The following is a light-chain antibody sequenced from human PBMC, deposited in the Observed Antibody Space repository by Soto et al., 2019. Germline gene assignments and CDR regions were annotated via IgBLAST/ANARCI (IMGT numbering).Light chain of an antibody. V-gene: IGKV1-39*01. CDR2: LAS. CDR3: QQSFSAPRT. CDR1: ETLIDY. Sequence: DIQMSQSPSSLSASVGDSVTITCRASETLIDYFNWYQQQPGVPPKVLIYLASSLHSGVPSRFRGSGSGTDFTLTISSLQPEDFATYFCQQSFSAPRTFGQGTKLQAK. J-gene: IGKJ2*01.